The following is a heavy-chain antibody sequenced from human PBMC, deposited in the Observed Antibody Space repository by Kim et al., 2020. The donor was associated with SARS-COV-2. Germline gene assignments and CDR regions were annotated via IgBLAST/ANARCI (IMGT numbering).Heavy chain of an antibody. CDR2: ISWNSGSI. J-gene: IGHJ4*02. V-gene: IGHV3-9*01. Sequence: GGSLRLSCAASGFTFGDYAMHWVRQAPGKGLEWVSGISWNSGSIGYADSVKGRFTISRDNAKNSLYLQMNSLRAEDTALYYCAKDWGDYGDYDLGGWYFDYWGQGTLVTVSS. CDR1: GFTFGDYA. D-gene: IGHD4-17*01. CDR3: AKDWGDYGDYDLGGWYFDY.